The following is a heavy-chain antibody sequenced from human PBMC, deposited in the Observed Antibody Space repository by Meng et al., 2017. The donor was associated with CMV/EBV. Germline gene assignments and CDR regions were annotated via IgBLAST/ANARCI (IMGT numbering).Heavy chain of an antibody. CDR1: GYTFTSYG. D-gene: IGHD6-13*01. V-gene: IGHV1-18*01. CDR2: ISAYNGNT. CDR3: ARERQQLDPPYYYNYGMDV. Sequence: ASVKVSCKASGYTFTSYGISWVRQAPGQGLEWMGWISAYNGNTNYAQKLQGRVTMTTDTSTSTAYMELRSLRPDDTAVYYCARERQQLDPPYYYNYGMDVWGQGTTVTVSS. J-gene: IGHJ6*02.